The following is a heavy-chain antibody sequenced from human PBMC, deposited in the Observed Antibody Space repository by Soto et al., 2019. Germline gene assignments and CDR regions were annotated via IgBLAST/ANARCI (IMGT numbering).Heavy chain of an antibody. V-gene: IGHV1-18*01. Sequence: GASVKVSCTASGYTFTSYGISWVRQAPGQGLEWMGWISTYNGNTNYAQKLQGRVTMTTDTSTSTAYMELRSLRSDDTAVYYCARDPVLRIFGVVILKGTSDYGMDVWGQGTTVTVSS. CDR2: ISTYNGNT. CDR1: GYTFTSYG. CDR3: ARDPVLRIFGVVILKGTSDYGMDV. D-gene: IGHD3-3*01. J-gene: IGHJ6*02.